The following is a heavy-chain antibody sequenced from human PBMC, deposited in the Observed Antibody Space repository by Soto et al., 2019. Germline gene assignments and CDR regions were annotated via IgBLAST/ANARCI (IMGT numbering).Heavy chain of an antibody. Sequence: EVQLVESGGGLVQPGGSLRLSCAASGFTFSTSWMNWVRQAPGKGLEWVANIKQDGSETHYVDSANGRFTISRDNAKNSLFLQMDSLRAEDTAVYYFARDRGFCTGGTCYSVLDYWGQGVLVTVSS. CDR1: GFTFSTSW. CDR2: IKQDGSET. J-gene: IGHJ4*02. D-gene: IGHD2-15*01. V-gene: IGHV3-7*01. CDR3: ARDRGFCTGGTCYSVLDY.